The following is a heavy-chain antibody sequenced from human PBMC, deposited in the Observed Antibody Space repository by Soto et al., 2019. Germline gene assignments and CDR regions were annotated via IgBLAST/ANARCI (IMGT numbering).Heavy chain of an antibody. V-gene: IGHV1-18*01. Sequence: GASVKVSCKASGYTFTSYGISWVRQAPGQGLEWMGWISAYNGNTNYAQKLQGRVTMTTDTSTSTAYMELRSLRSEDTAVYYCASGRYCSGGSCYSPDVWGQGTTVTVSS. CDR1: GYTFTSYG. CDR2: ISAYNGNT. D-gene: IGHD2-15*01. J-gene: IGHJ6*02. CDR3: ASGRYCSGGSCYSPDV.